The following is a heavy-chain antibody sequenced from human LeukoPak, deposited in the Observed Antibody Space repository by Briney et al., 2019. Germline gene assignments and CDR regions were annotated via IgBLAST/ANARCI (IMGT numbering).Heavy chain of an antibody. V-gene: IGHV4-39*07. Sequence: PSETLSLTCTVSGGSISSSSYSWGWIRQPPGKGLEWIGSIYYSGSTYYNPSLKSRVTISVDTSKNQFSLKLSSVTAADTAVYYCARDGYNSPLGYWGQGTLVTVSS. J-gene: IGHJ4*02. D-gene: IGHD5-24*01. CDR1: GGSISSSSYS. CDR3: ARDGYNSPLGY. CDR2: IYYSGST.